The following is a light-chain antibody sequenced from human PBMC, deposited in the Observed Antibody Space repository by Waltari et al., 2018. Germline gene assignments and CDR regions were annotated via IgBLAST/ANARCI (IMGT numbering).Light chain of an antibody. CDR2: DAS. Sequence: QSALPPPASLSGSPGQSITISSLVSSSAVVPYKYFSWFQQHPGKPPKLIIYDASTRPSGTSDRFSGSKSGNTASLTISGLQAEDEADYYCSSYTTSRTWVFGGGTKLTVL. CDR3: SSYTTSRTWV. V-gene: IGLV2-14*03. CDR1: SSAVVPYKY. J-gene: IGLJ3*02.